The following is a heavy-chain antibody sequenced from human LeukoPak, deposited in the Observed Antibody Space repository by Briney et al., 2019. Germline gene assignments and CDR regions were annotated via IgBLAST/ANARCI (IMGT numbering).Heavy chain of an antibody. CDR1: GYSISSGHY. Sequence: SETLSLTCTVSGYSISSGHYWGWIRQPPGKGLEWIGSIYHSGSTYYNPSLKSRVTISVDTSKNQFSLKLSSVTAADTAVYYCARKNYDFWSGYYKNWFDPWGQGTLVTVSS. J-gene: IGHJ5*02. CDR2: IYHSGST. CDR3: ARKNYDFWSGYYKNWFDP. V-gene: IGHV4-38-2*02. D-gene: IGHD3-3*01.